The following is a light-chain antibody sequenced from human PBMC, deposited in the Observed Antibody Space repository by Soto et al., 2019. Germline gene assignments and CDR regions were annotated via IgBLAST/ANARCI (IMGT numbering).Light chain of an antibody. CDR2: DTS. CDR1: QSISSY. Sequence: EIVLTQSPATLSLSPGDRAILSCRASQSISSYLAWYQQKPGQAPRLLIFDTSNRATGIPARVSGSGSGTDYTLTISRLEPEDFEVYYCQQRINWSPFPFTFGPGTTVDI. V-gene: IGKV3-11*01. J-gene: IGKJ3*01. CDR3: QQRINWSPFPFT.